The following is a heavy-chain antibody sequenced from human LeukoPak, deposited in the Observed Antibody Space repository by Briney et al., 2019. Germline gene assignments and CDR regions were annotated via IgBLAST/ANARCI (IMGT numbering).Heavy chain of an antibody. D-gene: IGHD3-3*01. CDR3: ARVRSGYYIDC. CDR2: ITGSSGYI. J-gene: IGHJ4*02. Sequence: GGSLRLSCAASGFTFSSYSMNWVRQAPGKGLEWLSFITGSSGYIYYSDSVKGRFTISRDDAKNSLWLQMNSLRAEDTAVYYCARVRSGYYIDCWGQGTLVTVSS. CDR1: GFTFSSYS. V-gene: IGHV3-21*01.